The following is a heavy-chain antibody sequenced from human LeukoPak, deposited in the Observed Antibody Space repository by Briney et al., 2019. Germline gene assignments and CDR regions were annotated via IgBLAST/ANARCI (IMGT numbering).Heavy chain of an antibody. Sequence: GGSLRLSCAASGFTFSDYATNWVRQAPGKGLEWVSVVGGDDVTFYTDSVKGRFTISRDNSKNTLSLQMNSLRLEDTAVYYCAKDSRSRNGIYDPFDIWGQGTVVTVSS. CDR3: AKDSRSRNGIYDPFDI. D-gene: IGHD2-8*01. CDR1: GFTFSDYA. V-gene: IGHV3-23*01. J-gene: IGHJ3*02. CDR2: VGGDDVT.